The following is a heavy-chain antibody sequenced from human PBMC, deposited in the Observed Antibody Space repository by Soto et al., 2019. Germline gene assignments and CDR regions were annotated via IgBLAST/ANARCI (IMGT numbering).Heavy chain of an antibody. V-gene: IGHV1-69*12. CDR2: IIPIFGTA. Sequence: QVQLVQSGAEVKKPGSSVKVSCKASGGTFSSYAISWVRQAPGQGLEWMGGIIPIFGTADYAQKFQGRVTITADESTSTAYMELNSLRSEDTAVYYCASHSSLRGYCISTSCYGYYYGMDVWGQGTTVTVSS. J-gene: IGHJ6*02. CDR1: GGTFSSYA. D-gene: IGHD2-2*01. CDR3: ASHSSLRGYCISTSCYGYYYGMDV.